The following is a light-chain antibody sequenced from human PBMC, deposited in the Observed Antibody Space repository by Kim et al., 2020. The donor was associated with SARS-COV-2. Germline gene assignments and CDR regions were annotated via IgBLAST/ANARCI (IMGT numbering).Light chain of an antibody. V-gene: IGLV1-44*01. CDR1: SSNIGGHT. J-gene: IGLJ3*02. CDR3: ATWDDSLTVWV. CDR2: SIN. Sequence: QSVLTQPPSASGTPGQRVTISCSGSSSNIGGHTVSWYQQLPRAAPKLLIYSINQRPSGVPDRFSASRSGTSASLAISGLQSEDEADYYCATWDDSLTVWVFGGGTQLTVL.